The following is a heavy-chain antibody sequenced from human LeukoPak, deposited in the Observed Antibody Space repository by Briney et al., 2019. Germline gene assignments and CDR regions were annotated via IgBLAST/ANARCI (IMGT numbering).Heavy chain of an antibody. CDR2: INHSGST. D-gene: IGHD2-15*01. J-gene: IGHJ6*02. Sequence: SETLSLTCAVYGGSFSGYYWSWIRQPPGKGLEWIGEINHSGSTNYNPSLKSRVTISVDTSKNQFSLKLSSVTAADTAVYYCARDPLYCSGGSCYRTYYYGMDVWGQGTTVTVSS. CDR3: ARDPLYCSGGSCYRTYYYGMDV. V-gene: IGHV4-34*01. CDR1: GGSFSGYY.